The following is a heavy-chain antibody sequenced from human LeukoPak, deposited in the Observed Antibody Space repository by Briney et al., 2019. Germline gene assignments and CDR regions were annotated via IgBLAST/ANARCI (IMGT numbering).Heavy chain of an antibody. J-gene: IGHJ6*03. CDR1: GYTFTGYY. D-gene: IGHD6-13*01. CDR2: INPNSGGT. CDR3: ARLAAAGTPRGDYYYYMDV. Sequence: ASVKVSCKASGYTFTGYYMHWVRQAPGQGLEWMGWINPNSGGTNYAQKFQGRVTMTRDTSISTAYMELSSLRSEDTAVYYCARLAAAGTPRGDYYYYMDVWGKGTTVTISS. V-gene: IGHV1-2*02.